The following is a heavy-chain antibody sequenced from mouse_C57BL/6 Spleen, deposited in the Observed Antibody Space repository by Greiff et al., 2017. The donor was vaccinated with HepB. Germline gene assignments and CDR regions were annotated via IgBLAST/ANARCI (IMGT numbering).Heavy chain of an antibody. CDR1: GYTFTSYG. D-gene: IGHD4-1*01. CDR3: ARDWDVGYWYFDV. V-gene: IGHV1-81*01. CDR2: IYPRSGNT. J-gene: IGHJ1*03. Sequence: VQLQQSGAELARPGASVKLSCKASGYTFTSYGISWVKQRTGQGLEWIGEIYPRSGNTYYNEKFKGKATLTADKSSSTAYMELRSLTSEDSAVYFCARDWDVGYWYFDVWGTGTTVTVSS.